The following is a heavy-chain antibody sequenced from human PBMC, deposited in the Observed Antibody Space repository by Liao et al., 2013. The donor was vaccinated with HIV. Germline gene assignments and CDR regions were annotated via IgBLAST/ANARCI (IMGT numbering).Heavy chain of an antibody. CDR2: ISGTGIT. J-gene: IGHJ6*03. V-gene: IGHV4-61*02. D-gene: IGHD3-3*01. CDR3: ARMGYTTFGVVNYHYYMDV. CDR1: GGSISSGSNY. Sequence: QVQLQESGPGLVKPSQTLSLTCTVSGGSISSGSNYWSWIRQPAGRGLEWIGRISGTGITNYSPSLESRVTISVDTSKNKFSLKLSSVTAADSAMYYCARMGYTTFGVVNYHYYMDVWGKGTAVTVSS.